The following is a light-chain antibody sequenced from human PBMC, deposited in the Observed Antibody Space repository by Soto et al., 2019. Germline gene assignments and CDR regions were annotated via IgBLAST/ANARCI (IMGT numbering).Light chain of an antibody. CDR1: QSVSID. CDR3: QQYNKWPQT. Sequence: EIVMTQSPATVPVSPGARAPLSCRASQSVSIDLAWYQQKPGQAPRLLIYGASTRATDIPPSFTGSGSGTEFTLTISSLQSEDIAVYYCQQYNKWPQTFGQGTKVDIK. V-gene: IGKV3-15*01. J-gene: IGKJ1*01. CDR2: GAS.